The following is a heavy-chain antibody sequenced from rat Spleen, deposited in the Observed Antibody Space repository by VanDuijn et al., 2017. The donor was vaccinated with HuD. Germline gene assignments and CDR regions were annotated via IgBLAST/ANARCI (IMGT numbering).Heavy chain of an antibody. CDR3: VNTYYGYWFGY. CDR1: GFTLSYYY. V-gene: IGHV5-27*01. Sequence: EVQLVESGGGLVQPGGSLKLSCVAPGFTLSYYYMAWVRQAPTKGLEWVAYLSTGGGSTYYRDSVKGRFTISRDNAKSTLYLQMTSLRSEDTATYYCVNTYYGYWFGYWGQGTLVTVSS. D-gene: IGHD1-9*01. J-gene: IGHJ3*01. CDR2: LSTGGGST.